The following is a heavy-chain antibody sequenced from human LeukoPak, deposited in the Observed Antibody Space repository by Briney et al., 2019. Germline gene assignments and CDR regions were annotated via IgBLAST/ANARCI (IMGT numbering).Heavy chain of an antibody. Sequence: PGGSLRLSCAASGFTVSSNYMSWVRQAPGKGLEWVSGINWNGGSTGYADSVKGRFTISRDNAKNSLYLQMNSLRAEDTAVYYCAKDPFSFTAMAWGPQTYYFDYWGQGTLVTVSS. D-gene: IGHD5-18*01. CDR1: GFTVSSNY. V-gene: IGHV3-20*04. CDR2: INWNGGST. J-gene: IGHJ4*02. CDR3: AKDPFSFTAMAWGPQTYYFDY.